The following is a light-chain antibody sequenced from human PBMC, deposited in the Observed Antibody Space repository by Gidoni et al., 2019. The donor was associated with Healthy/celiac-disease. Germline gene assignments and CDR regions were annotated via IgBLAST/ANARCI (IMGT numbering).Light chain of an antibody. Sequence: DIQMTQSPSSLAASVGDGVTITCRASQSISSYLNWYQQKPGKAPKLLIYAASSLQSGVPSRFSGSGSGTDFTLTISSLQPEEFATYYCQQSYSTLFTFGPGTKVDIK. J-gene: IGKJ3*01. V-gene: IGKV1-39*01. CDR2: AAS. CDR3: QQSYSTLFT. CDR1: QSISSY.